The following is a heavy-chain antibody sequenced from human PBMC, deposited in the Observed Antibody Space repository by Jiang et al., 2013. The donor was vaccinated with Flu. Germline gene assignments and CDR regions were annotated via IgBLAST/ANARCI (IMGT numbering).Heavy chain of an antibody. Sequence: KVSCKASGYIFISYVINWVRQAPGQGLEWMGYINTNTGNPTYAQGFTGRFVFSLDTSATTAFLEISSLKAEDTAVYYCARDPPNVVATMVNNYFGMDVWGQGTTVTVSS. D-gene: IGHD5-12*01. J-gene: IGHJ6*02. CDR1: GYIFISYV. CDR3: ARDPPNVVATMVNNYFGMDV. CDR2: INTNTGNP. V-gene: IGHV7-4-1*02.